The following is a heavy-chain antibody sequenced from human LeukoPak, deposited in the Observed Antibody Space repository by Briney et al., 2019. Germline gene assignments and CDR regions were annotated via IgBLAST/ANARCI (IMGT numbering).Heavy chain of an antibody. CDR1: GFTFSSYG. J-gene: IGHJ3*02. D-gene: IGHD4-17*01. CDR3: ARGGDYVLSGEAFDI. V-gene: IGHV3-30*03. CDR2: ISYDGSNK. Sequence: GGSLRLSCAASGFTFSSYGMHWVRQAPGKGLEWVAVISYDGSNKYYADSVKGRFTISRDNSKNTLYLQMNSLRAEDTAVYYCARGGDYVLSGEAFDIWGQGTMVTVSS.